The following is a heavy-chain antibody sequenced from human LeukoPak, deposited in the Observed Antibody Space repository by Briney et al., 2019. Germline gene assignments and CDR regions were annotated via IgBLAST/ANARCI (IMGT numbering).Heavy chain of an antibody. CDR3: ARGYTTMVEGYFYYYLDV. Sequence: RSGGSLRLSCAASGFTFDDYGMSWVRQAPGKGLEWVSGINWNGGNTNYADSVKGRFTISRDNAKRSLYLQMNSLRAEDTALYFCARGYTTMVEGYFYYYLDVWGKGTTVTVSS. V-gene: IGHV3-20*04. CDR1: GFTFDDYG. CDR2: INWNGGNT. D-gene: IGHD5-18*01. J-gene: IGHJ6*03.